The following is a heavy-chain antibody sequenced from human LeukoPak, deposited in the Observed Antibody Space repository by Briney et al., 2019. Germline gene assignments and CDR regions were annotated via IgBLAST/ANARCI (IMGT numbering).Heavy chain of an antibody. Sequence: SETLSLTCTVSGGSISSYYWSWIRQPPGKGLEWIGYIYYSGSTNYNPSLKSRVTISVDTSKNQFSLKLSSVTAADTAVYYCARGGDSGSGSYYLGGDYWGQGTLVTVSS. CDR2: IYYSGST. CDR1: GGSISSYY. V-gene: IGHV4-59*01. J-gene: IGHJ4*02. CDR3: ARGGDSGSGSYYLGGDY. D-gene: IGHD3-10*01.